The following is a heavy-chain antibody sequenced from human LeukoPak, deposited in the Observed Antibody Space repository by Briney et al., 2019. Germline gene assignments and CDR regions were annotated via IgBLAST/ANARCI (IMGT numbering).Heavy chain of an antibody. CDR1: GFTFSTDT. Sequence: PGGSLRLSCAASGFTFSTDTMNWVRQAPGKGLEWVAYISTSSSTIYYADSVKGRFTISRDNAKNSLYLQMHSLRDEDTAVYYCARGYLYFDYWGQGTLVTVSS. J-gene: IGHJ4*02. CDR2: ISTSSSTI. V-gene: IGHV3-48*02. CDR3: ARGYLYFDY. D-gene: IGHD2-2*01.